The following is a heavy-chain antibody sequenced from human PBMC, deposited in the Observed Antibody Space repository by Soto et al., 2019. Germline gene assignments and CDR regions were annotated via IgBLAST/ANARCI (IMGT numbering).Heavy chain of an antibody. CDR2: INHSGST. CDR1: GVSFSGYY. Sequence: SETLSLTCAVYGVSFSGYYWSWIRQPPGKGLEWIGEINHSGSTNYNPSLKSRVTISVDTSKNQFSLKLSSVTAADTAVYYCARTGPGGVDYWGQGTLVTVSS. D-gene: IGHD3-16*01. CDR3: ARTGPGGVDY. J-gene: IGHJ4*02. V-gene: IGHV4-34*01.